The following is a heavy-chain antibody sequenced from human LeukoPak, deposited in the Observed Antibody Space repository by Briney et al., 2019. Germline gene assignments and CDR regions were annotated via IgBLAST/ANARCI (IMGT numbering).Heavy chain of an antibody. CDR1: GGSISSGDYY. CDR3: ARGPSYYDSSGYYYGMDV. J-gene: IGHJ6*02. Sequence: SETLSLTCTVSGGSISSGDYYWSWIRQPPGKGLEWIGYIYYSGSTYYNPSLKSRVTISVDTSKNQFSLKLSSVTAAGTAVYYCARGPSYYDSSGYYYGMDVWGQGTTVTVSS. D-gene: IGHD3-22*01. V-gene: IGHV4-30-4*01. CDR2: IYYSGST.